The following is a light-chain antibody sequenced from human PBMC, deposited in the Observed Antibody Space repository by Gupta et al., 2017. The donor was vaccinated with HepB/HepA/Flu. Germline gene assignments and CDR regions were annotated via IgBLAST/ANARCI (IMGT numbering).Light chain of an antibody. V-gene: IGKV6-21*01. CDR3: HQSSKFPLT. CDR2: YAS. J-gene: IGKJ1*01. Sequence: EVVLTQSPDFQSVTPTEKVTITCRASQRIGKSLHWYQQKPDQSPKLLIKYASQSFSGVPSRFSGRGARKVFILTSNRVQEEDAATYYCHQSSKFPLTFGQGTKVEIK. CDR1: QRIGKS.